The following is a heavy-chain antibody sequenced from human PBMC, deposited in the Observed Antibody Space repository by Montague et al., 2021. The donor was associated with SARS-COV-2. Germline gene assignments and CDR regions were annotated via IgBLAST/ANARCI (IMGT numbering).Heavy chain of an antibody. Sequence: RSLSLSASGFTFRNYWMEWVRQGPGKGLVWVSNVNPDGTRTNYADSAKGRVTISRDNAKNTLYLQIDSLTADDTAVYYCARGAFSNGLDKWGQGTLVTVSS. J-gene: IGHJ4*02. CDR2: VNPDGTRT. CDR3: ARGAFSNGLDK. D-gene: IGHD6-19*01. V-gene: IGHV3-74*01. CDR1: GFTFRNYW.